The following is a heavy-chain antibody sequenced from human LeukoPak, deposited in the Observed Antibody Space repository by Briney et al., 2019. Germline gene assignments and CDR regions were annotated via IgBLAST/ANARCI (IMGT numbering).Heavy chain of an antibody. CDR2: INPSGGST. J-gene: IGHJ4*02. CDR3: ARDPTNCSSTSCYPGGSFDY. Sequence: GASVKVSCKASGYTFTSYYMHWVRQAPGQGLEWMGIINPSGGSTSYAQKFQGRVTMTRDTSTSTVYMELSSLRSEDTAVYYCARDPTNCSSTSCYPGGSFDYWGQGTLVTVSS. CDR1: GYTFTSYY. V-gene: IGHV1-46*01. D-gene: IGHD2-2*01.